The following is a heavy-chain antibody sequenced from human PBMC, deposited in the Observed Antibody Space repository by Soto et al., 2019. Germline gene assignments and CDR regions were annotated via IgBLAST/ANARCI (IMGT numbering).Heavy chain of an antibody. CDR1: GFTFSSYS. Sequence: PGGSLRLSCAASGFTFSSYSMNWVRQAPGKGLEWVSYISSSSSTIYYADSVKGRFTISRDNAKNSLYLQMNSLRDEDTAVYYCARLRFLEWFNWFDPWGQGTLVTVSS. V-gene: IGHV3-48*02. CDR3: ARLRFLEWFNWFDP. CDR2: ISSSSSTI. D-gene: IGHD3-3*01. J-gene: IGHJ5*02.